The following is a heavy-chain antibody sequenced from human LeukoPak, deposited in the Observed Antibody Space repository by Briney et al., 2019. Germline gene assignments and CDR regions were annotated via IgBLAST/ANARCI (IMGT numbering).Heavy chain of an antibody. CDR2: INHSGST. Sequence: PSETLSLTCAVYGGSFSGYYWSCIRQPPGKGLEWIGEINHSGSTNYNPSLKSRVTISVDTSKNQFSLKLSSVTAADTAVYYCARGAAGPDYWGQGTLVTVSS. CDR1: GGSFSGYY. CDR3: ARGAAGPDY. D-gene: IGHD6-13*01. J-gene: IGHJ4*02. V-gene: IGHV4-34*01.